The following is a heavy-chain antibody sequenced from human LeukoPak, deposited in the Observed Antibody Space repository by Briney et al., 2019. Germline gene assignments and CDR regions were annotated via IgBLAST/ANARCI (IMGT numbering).Heavy chain of an antibody. CDR3: ARVSDAHYYYYMDV. CDR1: GYSFTNYW. CDR2: IFPGDSDT. J-gene: IGHJ6*03. V-gene: IGHV5-51*01. Sequence: GESLKISCKGSGYSFTNYWIGWVRQMPGKGLEWMGIIFPGDSDTRYSPPLQGQVTLSADKSINTAYLQWSSLKASDTAMYYCARVSDAHYYYYMDVWGKGTTVIVSS. D-gene: IGHD2-21*02.